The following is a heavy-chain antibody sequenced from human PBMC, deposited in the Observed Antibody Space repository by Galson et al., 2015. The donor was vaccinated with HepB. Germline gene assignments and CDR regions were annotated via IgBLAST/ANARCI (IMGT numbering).Heavy chain of an antibody. Sequence: SVKVSCKASGYTFTGYYMHWVRQAPGQGLEWMGRINPNSGGTNYAQKFQGRVTMTRDTSISTAYMELSRLRSDDTAVYYCARDSTGIFGVVIRSRVWFDPWGQGTLVTVSS. CDR3: ARDSTGIFGVVIRSRVWFDP. D-gene: IGHD3-3*01. J-gene: IGHJ5*02. CDR2: INPNSGGT. V-gene: IGHV1-2*06. CDR1: GYTFTGYY.